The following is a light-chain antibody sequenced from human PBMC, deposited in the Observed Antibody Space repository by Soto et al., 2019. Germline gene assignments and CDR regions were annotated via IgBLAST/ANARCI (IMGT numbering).Light chain of an antibody. CDR1: QGIAGS. CDR3: QQVKSYPRT. J-gene: IGKJ4*01. CDR2: AES. V-gene: IGKV1-9*01. Sequence: IQLTQSPSFLSASVGYRVTITFLASQGIAGSLAWYQQKPGKPPKLLIYAESTLQSGVPSRFSGSGSGTRGTLTISSLQPEDFATYYCQQVKSYPRTFGGGTKVDIK.